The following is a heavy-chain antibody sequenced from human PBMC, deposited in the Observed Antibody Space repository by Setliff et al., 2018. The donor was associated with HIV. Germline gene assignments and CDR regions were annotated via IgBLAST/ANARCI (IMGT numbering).Heavy chain of an antibody. CDR1: GFTFSDYY. J-gene: IGHJ6*02. V-gene: IGHV3-11*03. CDR2: ISSSSSYT. CDR3: AKPLTQWGVSPYHYAVDV. D-gene: IGHD1-26*01. Sequence: GGSLRLSCAASGFTFSDYYMSWIRQAPGKGLKWVSYISSSSSYTNYADSVKGRFTISRDNAKNTLYLQMNSLRAEDTAVYYCAKPLTQWGVSPYHYAVDVWGQGTTVTVSS.